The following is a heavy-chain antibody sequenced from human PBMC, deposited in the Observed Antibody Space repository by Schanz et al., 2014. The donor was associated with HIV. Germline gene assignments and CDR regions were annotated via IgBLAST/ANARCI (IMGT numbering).Heavy chain of an antibody. J-gene: IGHJ6*02. Sequence: QVRLVASGGGVVQPGGSLRLSCAASGFTFSNYGMHWVRQAPGKGLEWVALISYDGSYKNYADSVKGRFTISRDKSKNRLTLQMNSLRAEDRALDYCASEGATETEGCYYGIGDWGQGTTVTVSS. CDR3: ASEGATETEGCYYGIGD. CDR2: ISYDGSYK. V-gene: IGHV3-30*03. CDR1: GFTFSNYG.